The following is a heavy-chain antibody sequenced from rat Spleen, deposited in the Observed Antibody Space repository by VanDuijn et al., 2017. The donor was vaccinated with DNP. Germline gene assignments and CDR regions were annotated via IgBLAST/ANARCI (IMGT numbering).Heavy chain of an antibody. J-gene: IGHJ2*01. CDR1: GFTFISYD. CDR2: ITYDGRTT. D-gene: IGHD1-4*01. CDR3: TTTRVSSYFDY. Sequence: EVQLVESGGGLVQPGRSMKLSCAASGFTFISYDMAWVRQAPEKGLEWVATITYDGRTTYYRDSVKGRFTISRDNAKSTLYLQMDSPRSEDTATYYCTTTRVSSYFDYWGQGVMVTVSS. V-gene: IGHV5-7*01.